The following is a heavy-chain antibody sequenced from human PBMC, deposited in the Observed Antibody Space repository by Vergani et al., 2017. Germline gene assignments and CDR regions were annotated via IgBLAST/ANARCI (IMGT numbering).Heavy chain of an antibody. J-gene: IGHJ5*02. CDR2: INHSGST. V-gene: IGHV4-34*02. CDR3: ARGPKTYYYGSGSYYNGVGWFDP. CDR1: GESFSSFY. Sequence: QVQLQQWGAGVVKPSGTLSLTCAVFGESFSSFYWSWIRQPPGKGLEWIGEINHSGSTNYNPSLKSRVTISLDTSKNQFSLKLSSVTAADTAVYYCARGPKTYYYGSGSYYNGVGWFDPWGQGTLVTVSS. D-gene: IGHD3-10*01.